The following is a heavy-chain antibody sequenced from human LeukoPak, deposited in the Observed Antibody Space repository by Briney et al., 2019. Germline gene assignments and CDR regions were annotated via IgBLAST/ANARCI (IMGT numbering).Heavy chain of an antibody. Sequence: GGSLRLPCAASGFTFSSYAMSWVRQAPGKGLEWVSAISGSGGSTYYADSVKGRFTISRDNSKNTLYLQMNSLRAEDTAVYYCVRYCSSTSCSPYGMDVWGKGTTVTVSS. CDR2: ISGSGGST. V-gene: IGHV3-23*01. CDR1: GFTFSSYA. J-gene: IGHJ6*04. D-gene: IGHD2-2*01. CDR3: VRYCSSTSCSPYGMDV.